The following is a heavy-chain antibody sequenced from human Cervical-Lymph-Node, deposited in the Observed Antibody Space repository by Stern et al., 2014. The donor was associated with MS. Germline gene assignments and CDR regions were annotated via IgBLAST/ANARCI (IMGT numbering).Heavy chain of an antibody. CDR3: AKEGGNWFDP. CDR2: IAKDGSDK. Sequence: VQLVESGRGLVKPGRSLRLSCAASGFTPSTYAMHWVRQAPPTGLELCAVIAKDGSDKYYADSVKGRFPISRDSSKNTLYLQMNSLRTEDTAVYYCAKEGGNWFDPWGQGTLVTVSS. V-gene: IGHV3-30*01. CDR1: GFTPSTYA. J-gene: IGHJ5*02.